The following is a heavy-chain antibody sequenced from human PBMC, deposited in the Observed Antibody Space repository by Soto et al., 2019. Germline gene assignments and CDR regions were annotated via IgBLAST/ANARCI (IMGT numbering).Heavy chain of an antibody. D-gene: IGHD1-26*01. CDR3: SALGV. CDR2: IKSKADGETT. CDR1: GFNFINAW. V-gene: IGHV3-15*07. Sequence: EVQLVESGGGLVEPGGSLRLSCAASGFNFINAWMHWVRQAPGKGLEWVGRIKSKADGETTDYAAPVKGRFIISRDDSKNMLYLQINSLKMEDTAVYYCSALGVWGQGTTVTVSS. J-gene: IGHJ6*02.